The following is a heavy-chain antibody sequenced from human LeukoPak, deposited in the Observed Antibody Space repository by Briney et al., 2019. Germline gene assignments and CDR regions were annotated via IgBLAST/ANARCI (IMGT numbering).Heavy chain of an antibody. J-gene: IGHJ4*02. D-gene: IGHD6-6*01. CDR1: GFTLNNYW. Sequence: PGGSLRLSCAASGFTLNNYWMNWVRQAPGKGLEWVANIWEDGSRKYYVDSVKGRFTISRDNAKNSLYLQMNSLRAEDTAVYYCARGDSSSKIDYWGQGTLVTVSS. CDR2: IWEDGSRK. V-gene: IGHV3-7*01. CDR3: ARGDSSSKIDY.